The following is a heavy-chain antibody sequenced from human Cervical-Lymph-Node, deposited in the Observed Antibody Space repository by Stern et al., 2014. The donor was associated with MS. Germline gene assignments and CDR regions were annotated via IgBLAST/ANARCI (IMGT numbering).Heavy chain of an antibody. Sequence: VQLLESGGGVVQPGKSLRLSCAASGFTFNSYKMHWVRQSPGKGLEWVSLISNDGTKQYYADSVKGRFTISRDNSKNTLSLQINSLTVEDTAVFYCASSTLTDAFDIWGRGTLVTVSA. D-gene: IGHD5/OR15-5a*01. J-gene: IGHJ3*02. CDR1: GFTFNSYK. CDR3: ASSTLTDAFDI. CDR2: ISNDGTKQ. V-gene: IGHV3-30*03.